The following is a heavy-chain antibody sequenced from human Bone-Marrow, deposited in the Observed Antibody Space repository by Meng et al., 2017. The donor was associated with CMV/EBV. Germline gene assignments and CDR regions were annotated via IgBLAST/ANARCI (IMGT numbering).Heavy chain of an antibody. J-gene: IGHJ5*02. Sequence: SETLSLTCTVSGGSVSSGSYYWSWIRQPPGKGLEWIGYIYYSGSTYYNPSLKSRVTISVDTSKNQFSLKLSSVTAADTAVYYCAREEYYYDSGGWFDPWGQGTLVTVSS. CDR3: AREEYYYDSGGWFDP. CDR2: IYYSGST. V-gene: IGHV4-61*01. D-gene: IGHD3-22*01. CDR1: GGSVSSGSYY.